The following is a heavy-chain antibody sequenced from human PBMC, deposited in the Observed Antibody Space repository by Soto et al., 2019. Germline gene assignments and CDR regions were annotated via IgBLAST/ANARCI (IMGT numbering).Heavy chain of an antibody. Sequence: QVQLVQSGAEVKKPGSSVKVSCKASGGTFSSYAISWVRQAPGQGLEWMGGILPIFGTANYAQKFQGRVTITADESTSTAYMELSSLRSEDPAVYYCASGPYDILTCYPSRYGMDVWGQGTTVTVSS. D-gene: IGHD3-9*01. CDR1: GGTFSSYA. V-gene: IGHV1-69*01. CDR2: ILPIFGTA. CDR3: ASGPYDILTCYPSRYGMDV. J-gene: IGHJ6*02.